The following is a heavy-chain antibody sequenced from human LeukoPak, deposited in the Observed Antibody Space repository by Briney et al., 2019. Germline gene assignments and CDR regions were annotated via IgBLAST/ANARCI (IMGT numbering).Heavy chain of an antibody. D-gene: IGHD2-15*01. V-gene: IGHV1-18*04. J-gene: IGHJ6*02. CDR3: ASGEVGVVYRAGGRYYYYYTLWTS. CDR2: ISADNGNT. Sequence: ASVKVSCKGSGYTLSNHAFSWVRQAPGQGLEWMGRISADNGNTNHAQKFQGRVSLTTDTSTSTAYMELRSLRSDDTAVYYCASGEVGVVYRAGGRYYYYYTLWTSGAKGPRSPSP. CDR1: GYTLSNHA.